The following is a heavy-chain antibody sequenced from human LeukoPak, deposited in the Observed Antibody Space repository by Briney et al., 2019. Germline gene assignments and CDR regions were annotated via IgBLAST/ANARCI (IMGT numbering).Heavy chain of an antibody. V-gene: IGHV3-21*01. CDR1: GFTFCSYS. J-gene: IGHJ4*02. CDR2: ISSSGSYI. D-gene: IGHD2-2*01. CDR3: ARDADYCSSTSCYDY. Sequence: GGSLRLSCAASGFTFCSYSMNWVRQAPGKGLEWVSSISSSGSYIYYADSVKGRFTISRDNAKNSLYLQMNSLRAEDTAVYYCARDADYCSSTSCYDYWGQGTLVTVSS.